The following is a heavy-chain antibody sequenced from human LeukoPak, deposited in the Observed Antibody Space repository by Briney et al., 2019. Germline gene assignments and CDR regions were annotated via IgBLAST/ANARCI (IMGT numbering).Heavy chain of an antibody. V-gene: IGHV3-23*01. CDR1: GFTFSSYA. Sequence: SGGSLRLSCAASGFTFSSYAMSWVRQAPGKGLEWVSAISGSGGSTYYADSVKGRFTISRDNSKNTLYLQMNSLRAEDTAVYYCAKDLDDFWSGYWGPFDYWGQGTLVTVSS. D-gene: IGHD3-3*01. J-gene: IGHJ4*02. CDR2: ISGSGGST. CDR3: AKDLDDFWSGYWGPFDY.